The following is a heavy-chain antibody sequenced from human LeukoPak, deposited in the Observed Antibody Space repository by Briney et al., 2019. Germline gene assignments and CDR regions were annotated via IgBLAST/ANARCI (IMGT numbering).Heavy chain of an antibody. D-gene: IGHD3-16*01. J-gene: IGHJ4*02. V-gene: IGHV3-30-3*01. CDR3: ARGGTRALTFDY. Sequence: GGSLRLSCAASGFTFSAYAMHWVRHAPGKGLEWVALISYDGSNKYYADSVKGRFTISRDNSKNTLYLQMNSLRAEDTAMYYCARGGTRALTFDYWGQGTLVTVSS. CDR1: GFTFSAYA. CDR2: ISYDGSNK.